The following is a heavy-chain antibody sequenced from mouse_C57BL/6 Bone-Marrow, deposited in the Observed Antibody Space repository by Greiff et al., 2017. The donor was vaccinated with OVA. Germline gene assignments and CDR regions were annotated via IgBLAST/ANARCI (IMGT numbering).Heavy chain of an antibody. V-gene: IGHV1-81*01. CDR3: AINWAPYAMDY. J-gene: IGHJ4*01. CDR2: IYPRSGNT. D-gene: IGHD4-1*02. CDR1: GYTFTSYG. Sequence: VQLVESGAELARPGASVKLSCKASGYTFTSYGISWVKQRTGQGLEWIGEIYPRSGNTYYNEKFKGKATLTADKSSSTAYMELRSLTSEDSAVYFCAINWAPYAMDYWGQGTSVTVSS.